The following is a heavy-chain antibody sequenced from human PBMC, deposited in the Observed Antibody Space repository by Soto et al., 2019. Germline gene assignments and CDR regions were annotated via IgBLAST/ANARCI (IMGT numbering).Heavy chain of an antibody. Sequence: ASVKVSCKASGYTFTSYGISWVRQAPGQGLEWLGWISAYNDNTNYAQKLQGRVTLTTDTSTSTAYMELRNLRSDDTAVYFCAREGYYYGSGSYSPPRFYGMDVWGQGTTVTVSS. J-gene: IGHJ6*02. CDR3: AREGYYYGSGSYSPPRFYGMDV. CDR1: GYTFTSYG. V-gene: IGHV1-18*01. D-gene: IGHD3-10*01. CDR2: ISAYNDNT.